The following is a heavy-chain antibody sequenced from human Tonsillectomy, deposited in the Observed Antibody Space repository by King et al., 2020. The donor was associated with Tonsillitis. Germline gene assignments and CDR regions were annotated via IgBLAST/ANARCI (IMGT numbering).Heavy chain of an antibody. CDR1: GDSISSSYW. Sequence: VQLQESGPGLVKPSGTLSLTCAVSGDSISSSYWWTWVRQPPGKGLEWIGEIFHSGSANYNPSLKSRVTISVDKSKNQFSLKLSSVTAADTAVYYCAGTIAAAGTVSDYWGQGTLVTVSS. V-gene: IGHV4-4*02. D-gene: IGHD6-13*01. CDR3: AGTIAAAGTVSDY. CDR2: IFHSGSA. J-gene: IGHJ4*02.